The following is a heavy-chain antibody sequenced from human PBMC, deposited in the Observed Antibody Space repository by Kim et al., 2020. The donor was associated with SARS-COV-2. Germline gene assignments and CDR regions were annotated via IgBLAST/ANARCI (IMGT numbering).Heavy chain of an antibody. V-gene: IGHV5-51*01. CDR3: ARQKDGNNDY. Sequence: DTRYSPSFQGQVTISADKSISTAYLQWSSLKASDTAMYYCARQKDGNNDYWGQGTLVTVSS. J-gene: IGHJ4*02. CDR2: DT. D-gene: IGHD1-26*01.